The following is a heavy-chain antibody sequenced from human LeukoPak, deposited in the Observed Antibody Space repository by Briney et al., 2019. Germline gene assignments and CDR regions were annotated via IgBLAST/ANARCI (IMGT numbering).Heavy chain of an antibody. D-gene: IGHD5-18*01. Sequence: SETLSLTCTVSGGSISSYYWSWIRQPPGKGLEWIGYIYYSGSTNYNPSLKSRVTISVDTSKNQFSLKLSSVTAADTAVYYCAMNSYRPYYFDYWGQGTLVTVSS. CDR1: GGSISSYY. CDR3: AMNSYRPYYFDY. J-gene: IGHJ4*02. V-gene: IGHV4-59*01. CDR2: IYYSGST.